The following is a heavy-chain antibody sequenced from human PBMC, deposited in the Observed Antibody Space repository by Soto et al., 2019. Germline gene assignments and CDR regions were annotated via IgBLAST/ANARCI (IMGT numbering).Heavy chain of an antibody. CDR3: ARARSSSWYYYYYGMDV. CDR1: GGSISSSNW. Sequence: SETLSLTCAVSGGSISSSNWWGWVRQPPGKGLEWIGEIYHSGSTNYNPSLKSRVTISVDKSKNQFSLKLSSVTAADTAVYYCARARSSSWYYYYYGMDVWGQGTTVTVSS. J-gene: IGHJ6*02. D-gene: IGHD6-13*01. CDR2: IYHSGST. V-gene: IGHV4-4*02.